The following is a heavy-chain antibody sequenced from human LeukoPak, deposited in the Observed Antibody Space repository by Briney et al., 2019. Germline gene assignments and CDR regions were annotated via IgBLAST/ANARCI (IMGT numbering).Heavy chain of an antibody. CDR2: FSSSSTYI. D-gene: IGHD4-17*01. V-gene: IGHV3-21*01. J-gene: IGHJ4*02. CDR1: GFTFSSYA. CDR3: ALTTVSEGFDY. Sequence: GGSLRLSCAASGFTFSSYAMSWVRQAPGKGLEWVSSFSSSSTYIYYADSVKGRFSISRDNAKNSLYLQMNSLRAEDTAVYYCALTTVSEGFDYWGQGTLVTVSS.